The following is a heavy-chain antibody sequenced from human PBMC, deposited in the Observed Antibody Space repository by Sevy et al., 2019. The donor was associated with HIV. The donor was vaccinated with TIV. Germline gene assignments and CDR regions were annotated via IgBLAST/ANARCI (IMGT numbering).Heavy chain of an antibody. CDR2: ISGSGGST. CDR1: GFTFSSYA. CDR3: AKGSYSSSWRNEGGDY. Sequence: GGSLRLSCAASGFTFSSYAMSWVRQAPGKGLEWVSAISGSGGSTYYADSVKGRFTISRDNSKNTLYLQMNSLRAVDTAVYYCAKGSYSSSWRNEGGDYWGQGTLVTVSS. D-gene: IGHD6-13*01. V-gene: IGHV3-23*01. J-gene: IGHJ4*02.